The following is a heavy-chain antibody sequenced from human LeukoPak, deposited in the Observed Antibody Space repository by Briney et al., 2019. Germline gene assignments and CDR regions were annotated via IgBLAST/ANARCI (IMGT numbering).Heavy chain of an antibody. CDR3: ARGSSGWYGGFDY. CDR2: ISAYNGNT. V-gene: IGHV1-18*01. CDR1: GYSFTNYG. D-gene: IGHD6-19*01. J-gene: IGHJ4*02. Sequence: GASVKVSCKASGYSFTNYGISWVRQAPGQGLEWMGWISAYNGNTNYAQKFQGRVTMTRDTSISTAYMELSRLRSDDTAVYYCARGSSGWYGGFDYWGQGTLVTVSS.